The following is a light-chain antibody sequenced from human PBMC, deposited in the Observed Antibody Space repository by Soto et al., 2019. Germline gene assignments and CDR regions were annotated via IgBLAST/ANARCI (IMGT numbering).Light chain of an antibody. CDR3: QQYLTSPKT. J-gene: IGKJ1*01. CDR1: QSFRGL. Sequence: EIVMTQSPATLSVSPGERATLSCRASQSFRGLLAWYQQKPGQAPRLLIYDAYNRATGIPARFSGSGSGTDFTLTISRLEPEDFAVYYCQQYLTSPKTFGQGTKVDIK. V-gene: IGKV3D-15*02. CDR2: DAY.